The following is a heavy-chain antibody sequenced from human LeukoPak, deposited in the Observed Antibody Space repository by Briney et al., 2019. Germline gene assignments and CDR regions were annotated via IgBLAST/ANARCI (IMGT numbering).Heavy chain of an antibody. J-gene: IGHJ5*02. CDR1: GDTSTSNW. Sequence: GASVKVSCKTSGDTSTSNWMHWIRHSPGQGLKWMVFINPTGDYTMYAQKFQGRVTVTRDMSSSTDYMELGSLRSEDTAVYYCARDHSIDDKSWWLDPWGQGTLVTVSS. CDR2: INPTGDYT. CDR3: ARDHSIDDKSWWLDP. V-gene: IGHV1-46*01. D-gene: IGHD1-1*01.